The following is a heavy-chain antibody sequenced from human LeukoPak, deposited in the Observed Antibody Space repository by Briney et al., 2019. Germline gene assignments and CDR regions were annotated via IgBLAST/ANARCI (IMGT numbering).Heavy chain of an antibody. D-gene: IGHD6-13*01. CDR1: GGSISSYY. J-gene: IGHJ4*02. V-gene: IGHV4-4*07. Sequence: SETLSLTCTVSGGSISSYYWSWIRQPAGKGLGWIGRIYTSGSTNYNPSLKSRVTMSVDTSKNQFSLKLSSVTAADTAVYYCARHKRSSRTQVLYFDYWGQGTLVTVSS. CDR2: IYTSGST. CDR3: ARHKRSSRTQVLYFDY.